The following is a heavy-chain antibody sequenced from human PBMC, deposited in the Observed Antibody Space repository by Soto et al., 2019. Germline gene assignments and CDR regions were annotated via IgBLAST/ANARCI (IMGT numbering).Heavy chain of an antibody. CDR1: GFTFSSYS. Sequence: PGGSLRLSCAASGFTFSSYSMNWVRQAPGKGLEWVSSISSSSSYIYYADSVKGRFTISRDNAKNSLYLQMNSLRAEDTAVYYCAVCGEYSSGYLNYYYGMDVWGQGTTVTVSS. J-gene: IGHJ6*02. CDR3: AVCGEYSSGYLNYYYGMDV. V-gene: IGHV3-21*01. D-gene: IGHD6-19*01. CDR2: ISSSSSYI.